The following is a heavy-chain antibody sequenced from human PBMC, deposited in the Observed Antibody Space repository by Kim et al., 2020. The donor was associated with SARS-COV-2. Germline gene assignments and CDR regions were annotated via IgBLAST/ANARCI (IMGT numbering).Heavy chain of an antibody. V-gene: IGHV3-7*03. Sequence: ADAVKAQYTTSRDNAKNSLYRQMNSLRAEDTAVYYCARDLAWLLAHDYWGQGTLVTVSS. J-gene: IGHJ4*02. CDR3: ARDLAWLLAHDY. D-gene: IGHD3-3*01.